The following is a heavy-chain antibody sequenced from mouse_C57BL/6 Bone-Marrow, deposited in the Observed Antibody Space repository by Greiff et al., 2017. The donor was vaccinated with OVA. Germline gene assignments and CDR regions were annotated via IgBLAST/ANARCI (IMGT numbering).Heavy chain of an antibody. D-gene: IGHD2-1*01. CDR3: ARGGYYGLAY. CDR2: IYPRSGNT. V-gene: IGHV1-81*01. J-gene: IGHJ3*01. Sequence: QVQLQQSGAELARPGASVKLSCKASGYTFTSYGISWVKQRTGQGLEWIGEIYPRSGNTYYNEKFKGKATLTADKYSSTAYMELRSLTSEDSAVYFCARGGYYGLAYWGQGTLVTVSA. CDR1: GYTFTSYG.